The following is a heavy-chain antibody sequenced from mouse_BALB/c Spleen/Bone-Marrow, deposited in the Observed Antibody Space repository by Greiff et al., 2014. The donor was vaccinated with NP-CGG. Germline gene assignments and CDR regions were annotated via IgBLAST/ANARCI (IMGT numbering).Heavy chain of an antibody. CDR1: GYTFSNYW. D-gene: IGHD1-1*01. V-gene: IGHV1-9*01. Sequence: VQRVESGAELMKPGVSVKISCKATGYTFSNYWIDWVKQRPGHGLEWIGEILPGSGTANYNEKFKGKATFTADTSSNTAYMQLSSLTSEDSALYYCARASVVPYYFDFWGQGTTLTVSS. J-gene: IGHJ2*01. CDR3: ARASVVPYYFDF. CDR2: ILPGSGTA.